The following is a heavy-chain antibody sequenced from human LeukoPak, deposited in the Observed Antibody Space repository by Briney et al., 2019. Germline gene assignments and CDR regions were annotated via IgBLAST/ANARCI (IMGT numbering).Heavy chain of an antibody. J-gene: IGHJ4*02. Sequence: PSETLSLTCTVCGCSISSSSHYWDWIPQHPGKGLEWIGYIYYSGSTYYNPTLNSRVTISEDTSKNQFSLKLTSVTAADTAVYYCARDLVVWGQGTLVTVSS. CDR3: ARDLVV. CDR1: GCSISSSSHY. V-gene: IGHV4-31*03. CDR2: IYYSGST. D-gene: IGHD2-2*01.